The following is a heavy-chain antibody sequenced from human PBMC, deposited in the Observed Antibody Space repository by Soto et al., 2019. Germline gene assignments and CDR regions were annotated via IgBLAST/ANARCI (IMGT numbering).Heavy chain of an antibody. CDR3: ARVGYCSSTPCWPIGYFEY. V-gene: IGHV4-59*01. Sequence: MPSETLSLTCTVSGDSISSFYWTWIRQPPGKGLEWVGYIFSSGSTNYNPSLKSRVTISVDTSENQFSLKLTSVTAADTAVYYCARVGYCSSTPCWPIGYFEYWGQGTLVTVSS. CDR1: GDSISSFY. D-gene: IGHD2-2*01. CDR2: IFSSGST. J-gene: IGHJ4*02.